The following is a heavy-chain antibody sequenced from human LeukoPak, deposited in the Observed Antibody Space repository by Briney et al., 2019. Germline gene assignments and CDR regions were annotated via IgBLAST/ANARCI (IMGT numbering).Heavy chain of an antibody. J-gene: IGHJ4*02. CDR3: AKDQAGDGYNSM. Sequence: GSLRLSCVTSGFTFSNCAMSWVRPAPGKGLEWVSTIHGASTYYAASVKGRFTISRDNSKNTLYLQMHSLRAEDTAIYYCAKDQAGDGYNSMWGQGTRVTVSS. CDR1: GFTFSNCA. V-gene: IGHV3-23*01. D-gene: IGHD5-24*01. CDR2: IHGAST.